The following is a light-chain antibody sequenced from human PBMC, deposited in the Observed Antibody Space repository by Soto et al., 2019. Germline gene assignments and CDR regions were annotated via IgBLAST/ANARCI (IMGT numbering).Light chain of an antibody. J-gene: IGLJ1*01. CDR2: EVS. Sequence: SVSGSPGQSITISCTGTSRDVGGYSYVSWYQQHPGKAPKLMIYEVSNRPSGVSDRFSGSKSGNTASLTISGLQPEDEADYYCRSYTSTTSPYVFGTGTKVTVL. CDR1: SRDVGGYSY. CDR3: RSYTSTTSPYV. V-gene: IGLV2-14*01.